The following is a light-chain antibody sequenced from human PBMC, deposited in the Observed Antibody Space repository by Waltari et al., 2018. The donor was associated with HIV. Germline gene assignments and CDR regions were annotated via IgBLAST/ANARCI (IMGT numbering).Light chain of an antibody. CDR2: DVN. J-gene: IGLJ3*02. Sequence: QSALTQPASVSGSPGQSITISCTGTSTDLGGFYYVSWYQQHPGKAPKLIISDVNARPSGISDRFSGSRSGNTASLTISGLQPEDEAYYHCSSYASSSALLFGGGTKLTVV. CDR1: STDLGGFYY. V-gene: IGLV2-14*03. CDR3: SSYASSSALL.